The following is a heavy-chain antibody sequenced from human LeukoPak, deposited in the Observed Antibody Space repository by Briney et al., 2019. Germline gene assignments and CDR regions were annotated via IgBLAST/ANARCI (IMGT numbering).Heavy chain of an antibody. V-gene: IGHV3-23*01. Sequence: GGSLRLSCAASGFTFSSYEMNWVRQAPGKGLEWVSTISGSGDNTYYANSVKGRFTISRDISKNTLYLQMNSLRAEDTAVFYCARRTYTNAGHFDYWGQGTLVTVSS. J-gene: IGHJ4*02. CDR3: ARRTYTNAGHFDY. CDR2: ISGSGDNT. CDR1: GFTFSSYE. D-gene: IGHD3-10*01.